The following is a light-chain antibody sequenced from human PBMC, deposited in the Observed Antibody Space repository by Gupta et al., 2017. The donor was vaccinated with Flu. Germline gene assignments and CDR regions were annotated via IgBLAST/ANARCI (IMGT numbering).Light chain of an antibody. V-gene: IGLV2-14*01. CDR2: EVT. CDR1: TSDLGNYNY. CDR3: SAYSSGNTRVL. Sequence: SGLIQPDSVSGSTGQTITVPCTGTTSDLGNYNYVSWYQKYPGKAPKLIIFEVTNRPSGVSNRFSGSKSGNTASLTISGLQADDEADYYCSAYSSGNTRVLFGGGTELTVL. J-gene: IGLJ3*02.